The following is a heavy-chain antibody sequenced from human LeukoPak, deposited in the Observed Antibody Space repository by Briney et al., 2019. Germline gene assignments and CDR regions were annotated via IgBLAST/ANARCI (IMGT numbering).Heavy chain of an antibody. CDR2: IYTSRST. D-gene: IGHD5-24*01. J-gene: IGHJ6*03. Sequence: SETLSLTCTVSGGSISSYYWSWIRQPPGKGLEWIGYIYTSRSTNYNPSLKSRVTISVDTSKNQFSLKLSSVTAADTAVYYCARRAVPRDNYYYYYMDVWGKGTTVTVSS. CDR3: ARRAVPRDNYYYYYMDV. CDR1: GGSISSYY. V-gene: IGHV4-4*09.